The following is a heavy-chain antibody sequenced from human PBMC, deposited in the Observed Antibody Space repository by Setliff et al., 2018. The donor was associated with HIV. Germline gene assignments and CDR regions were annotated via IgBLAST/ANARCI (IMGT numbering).Heavy chain of an antibody. V-gene: IGHV4-39*01. CDR2: IYYSGST. CDR3: ARYRYYYDSSGYGRWFDP. D-gene: IGHD3-22*01. CDR1: GGSISSSSYY. J-gene: IGHJ5*02. Sequence: LSLTCTVSGGSISSSSYYWGWIRQPPGKGLEWIGNIYYSGSTYYNPSLKSRVTISVDTSENQISLRLNSVTAADTAVYYCARYRYYYDSSGYGRWFDPWGQGTLVTVSS.